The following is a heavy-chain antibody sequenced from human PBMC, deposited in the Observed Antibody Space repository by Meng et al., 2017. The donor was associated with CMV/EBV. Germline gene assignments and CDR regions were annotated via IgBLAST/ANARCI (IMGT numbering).Heavy chain of an antibody. J-gene: IGHJ6*02. D-gene: IGHD2-2*02. V-gene: IGHV3-30*02. CDR2: IRYDGSNK. CDR1: GFTFSSHG. CDR3: AKDDSQLLYRDPYYYYGMDV. Sequence: RGSLKISCAASGFTFSSHGMHWVRQAPGKGLEWVAFIRYDGSNKYYADSVKGRFTISRDNSKNTLYLQMNSLRAEDTAVYYCAKDDSQLLYRDPYYYYGMDVWGQGTTVTVSS.